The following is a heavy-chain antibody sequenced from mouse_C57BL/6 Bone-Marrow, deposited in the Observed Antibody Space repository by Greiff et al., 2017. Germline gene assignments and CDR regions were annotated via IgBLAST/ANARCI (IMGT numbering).Heavy chain of an antibody. CDR1: GYTFTSYW. J-gene: IGHJ2*01. CDR2: IDPSDSYT. Sequence: QVQLQQPGAELVKPGASVKLSCKASGYTFTSYWMQWVKQRPGQGLEWIGEIDPSDSYTNYNQKFKGKATLTVDTSSSTAYMQLSSLTSEDSAVYYCALYSNPFFDYCGQGTTLTVSS. V-gene: IGHV1-50*01. CDR3: ALYSNPFFDY. D-gene: IGHD2-5*01.